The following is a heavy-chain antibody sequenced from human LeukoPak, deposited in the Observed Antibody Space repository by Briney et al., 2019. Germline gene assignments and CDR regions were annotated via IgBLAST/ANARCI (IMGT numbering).Heavy chain of an antibody. V-gene: IGHV3-9*01. J-gene: IGHJ4*02. CDR2: ISWNSGSI. Sequence: GRSLRLSCETSGSIFDHYAMHWVRQAPGKGLEWVSSISWNSGSINYADSVKGRFTISGDNAKSSLYLQMNSLRADDTALYYCAKDNWGLDKGFLDYWGQGTLATVSS. D-gene: IGHD2-21*01. CDR1: GSIFDHYA. CDR3: AKDNWGLDKGFLDY.